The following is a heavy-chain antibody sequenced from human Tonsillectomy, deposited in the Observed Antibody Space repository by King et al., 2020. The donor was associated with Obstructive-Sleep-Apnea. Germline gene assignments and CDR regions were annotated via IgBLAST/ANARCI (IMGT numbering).Heavy chain of an antibody. CDR2: INHSGST. J-gene: IGHJ5*02. D-gene: IGHD3-10*01. CDR3: AGRITMVRGVIPGVDP. CDR1: GGSFSGYY. Sequence: VQLQQWGAGLLKPSETLSLTCAVYGGSFSGYYWSWIRQPPGKGLEWIGEINHSGSTNYNPSLKSLVTISVDTSKNQFSLKLSSVTAAATAVYYCAGRITMVRGVIPGVDPWGQGTLVTVSS. V-gene: IGHV4-34*01.